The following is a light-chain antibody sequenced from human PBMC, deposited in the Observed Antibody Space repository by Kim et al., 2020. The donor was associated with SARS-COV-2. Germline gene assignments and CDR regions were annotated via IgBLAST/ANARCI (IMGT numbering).Light chain of an antibody. V-gene: IGLV1-47*02. CDR1: SSNIGSNY. Sequence: ELTQPPSASGTPGQRVTISCSGSSSNIGSNYVYWYQQLPGTAPKLLIYSNNQRPSGVPDRFSGSKSGTSASLAISGLRSEDEADYYCAAWDDSLSALYVFGTGPRSPS. J-gene: IGLJ1*01. CDR3: AAWDDSLSALYV. CDR2: SNN.